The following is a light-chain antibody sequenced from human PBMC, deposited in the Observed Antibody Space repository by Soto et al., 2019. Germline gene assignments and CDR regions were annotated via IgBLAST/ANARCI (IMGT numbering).Light chain of an antibody. V-gene: IGKV3D-20*02. CDR1: QSVSSSY. CDR3: QQRSTWPRT. Sequence: EIVLTPSPGTLSLSPGERATLSCRASQSVSSSYLAWYQQKPGQAPRLLIYGASSRATGIPDRFSGSGSGTDFTLTISRLEPEDFAVYYCQQRSTWPRTFGGGTKVDIK. J-gene: IGKJ4*01. CDR2: GAS.